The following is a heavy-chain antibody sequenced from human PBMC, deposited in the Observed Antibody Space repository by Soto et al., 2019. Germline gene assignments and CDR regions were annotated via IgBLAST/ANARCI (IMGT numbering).Heavy chain of an antibody. J-gene: IGHJ4*02. D-gene: IGHD6-13*01. CDR1: GFTFSSYS. V-gene: IGHV3-21*01. Sequence: GGSLRLSCAASGFTFSSYSMNWVRQAPGKGLEWVSSISSSSSYIYYADSVKGRFTISRDNAKNSLYLQMNSLRAEDTAVYYCASSGSSSWRPNQDYWGQRTLVTVSS. CDR3: ASSGSSSWRPNQDY. CDR2: ISSSSSYI.